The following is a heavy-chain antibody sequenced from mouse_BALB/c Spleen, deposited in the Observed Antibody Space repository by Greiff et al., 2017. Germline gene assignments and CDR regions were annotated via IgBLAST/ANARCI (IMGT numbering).Heavy chain of an antibody. CDR2: ISSGGSYT. CDR1: EYAFPSYD. D-gene: IGHD1-1*01. Sequence: EVQLVESGGGLVQPGESLKLSCESTEYAFPSYDMSWVRQSPEKRLEWVAAISSGGSYTYYPDTVTGRFTISRDNAKNTLYLEMSSLRSEDTAMYYCARDDGSSYFDYWGQGTTLTVSS. V-gene: IGHV5-9-4*01. J-gene: IGHJ2*01. CDR3: ARDDGSSYFDY.